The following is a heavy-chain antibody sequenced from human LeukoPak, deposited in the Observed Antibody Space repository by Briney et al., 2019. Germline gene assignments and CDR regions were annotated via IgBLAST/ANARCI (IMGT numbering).Heavy chain of an antibody. J-gene: IGHJ6*03. CDR2: ISAYNGNT. Sequence: VASVKVSCKASGYTFTSYGISWVRQAPGQGLEWMGWISAYNGNTNYAQKLQGRVTMTTDTSTSTAYMELRSLRSDDTAVYYCARAPRGYAEDYYYYYYMDVWGKGTTVTVSS. CDR3: ARAPRGYAEDYYYYYYMDV. CDR1: GYTFTSYG. V-gene: IGHV1-18*01. D-gene: IGHD5-12*01.